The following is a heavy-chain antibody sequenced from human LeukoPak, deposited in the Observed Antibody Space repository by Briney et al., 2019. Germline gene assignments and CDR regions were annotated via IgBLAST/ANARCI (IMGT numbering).Heavy chain of an antibody. V-gene: IGHV3-30*18. CDR1: GFTFSSYG. CDR2: ISYDGSNK. CDR3: AKGAVAGNFDY. J-gene: IGHJ4*02. Sequence: GGSLRLSCAASGFTFSSYGMHWVRQAPGKGLEWVAVISYDGSNKYYADSVKGRFTISRDNSKNTLYLQMNSLRAEDTAVYYCAKGAVAGNFDYWGQGTLVTVSS. D-gene: IGHD6-19*01.